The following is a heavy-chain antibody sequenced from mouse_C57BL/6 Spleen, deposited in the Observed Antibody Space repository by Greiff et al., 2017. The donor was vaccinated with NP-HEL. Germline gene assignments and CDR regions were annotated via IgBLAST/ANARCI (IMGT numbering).Heavy chain of an antibody. CDR2: IDPSDSET. CDR3: ARWGYGSSYRYFDV. Sequence: MESCKASGYTFTSYWMHWVKQRPIQGLEWIGNIDPSDSETHYNQKFKDKATLTVDKSSSTAYMQLSSLTSEDSAVYYCARWGYGSSYRYFDVWGTGTTVTVSS. V-gene: IGHV1-52*01. J-gene: IGHJ1*03. CDR1: GYTFTSYW. D-gene: IGHD1-1*01.